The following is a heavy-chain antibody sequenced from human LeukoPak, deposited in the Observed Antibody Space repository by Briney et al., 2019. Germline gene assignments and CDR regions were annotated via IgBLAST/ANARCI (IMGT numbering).Heavy chain of an antibody. CDR2: ISSTSFYI. J-gene: IGHJ3*02. D-gene: IGHD1-26*01. CDR3: ARDAGWYSRNSYHSHALDI. CDR1: GFTFSSYT. Sequence: GGSLRLSCAASGFTFSSYTMNWVRQSPAKGLEWVSSISSTSFYISYSDSLKGRFTISRDNAKNSLYLQINSLSAEDTAVYYCARDAGWYSRNSYHSHALDIWGRGTMVTVSS. V-gene: IGHV3-21*01.